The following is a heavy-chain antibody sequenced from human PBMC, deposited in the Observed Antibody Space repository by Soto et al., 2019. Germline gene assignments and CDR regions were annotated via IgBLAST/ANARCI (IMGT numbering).Heavy chain of an antibody. CDR1: GVTFSSYA. Sequence: EVQLLESGGGLVQPGGSLRLSCAASGVTFSSYAMSWVRQAPGKGQEWVSAISGSGGSTYYADSVKGRFTISRDNSKNTLYLQMNSLRAEDTAVYYCAKEGGYCSSTSCYGRVYYWGQGTLVTVSS. CDR2: ISGSGGST. V-gene: IGHV3-23*01. D-gene: IGHD2-2*03. J-gene: IGHJ4*02. CDR3: AKEGGYCSSTSCYGRVYY.